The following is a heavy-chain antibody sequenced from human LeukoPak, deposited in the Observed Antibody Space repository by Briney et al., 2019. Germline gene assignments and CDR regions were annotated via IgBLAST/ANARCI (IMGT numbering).Heavy chain of an antibody. CDR2: INAGNGNT. J-gene: IGHJ4*02. V-gene: IGHV1-3*01. CDR1: GYTFTSYA. D-gene: IGHD3-3*01. CDR3: ARARITIFGVVRPSDY. Sequence: RASVKVSCKASGYTFTSYAMHWVRQAPGQRLEWMGWINAGNGNTKYSQKFQGRVTITRDTSASTAYMELSSLRSEDTAVYYCARARITIFGVVRPSDYWGQGTLVTVSS.